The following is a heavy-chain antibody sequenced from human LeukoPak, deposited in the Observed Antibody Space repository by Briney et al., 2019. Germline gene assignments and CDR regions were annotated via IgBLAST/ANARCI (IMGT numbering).Heavy chain of an antibody. CDR1: GFTFDDYA. CDR2: ISWNSGSI. V-gene: IGHV3-9*01. CDR3: AKSPVASWSFDY. D-gene: IGHD6-13*01. Sequence: GGSLRLSCAASGFTFDDYAMPWVRQAPGKGLEWVSGISWNSGSIGYADSVKGRFTISRDNAKNSLYLQMNSLRAEDTALYYCAKSPVASWSFDYWGQGTLVTVSS. J-gene: IGHJ4*02.